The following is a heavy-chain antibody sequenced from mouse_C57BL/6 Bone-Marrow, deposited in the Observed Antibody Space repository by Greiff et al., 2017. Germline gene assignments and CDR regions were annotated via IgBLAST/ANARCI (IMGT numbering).Heavy chain of an antibody. Sequence: VQLQESGPGLVAPSQSLSITCTVSGFSLTSYAISWVRQPPGQGLEWLGVIWPGGGTNYNSALKSRLSISKDNSKSQVFLKMNSLQTDDTARYYCARKRYEYDGFAYWGQGTLVTVSA. V-gene: IGHV2-9-1*01. D-gene: IGHD2-4*01. CDR2: IWPGGGT. CDR3: ARKRYEYDGFAY. CDR1: GFSLTSYA. J-gene: IGHJ3*01.